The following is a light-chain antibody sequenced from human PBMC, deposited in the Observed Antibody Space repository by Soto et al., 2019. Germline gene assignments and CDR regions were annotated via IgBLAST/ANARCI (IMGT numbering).Light chain of an antibody. J-gene: IGLJ2*01. V-gene: IGLV2-8*01. CDR3: SSYAGSNNLL. CDR1: NSDIGNYNF. CDR2: EVN. Sequence: QSALTQPPSASGSPGQSVAISCTGTNSDIGNYNFVSWYQQHPGKAPKLMIYEVNKRPSGVPDRFSGSKSGSTASLTVSGLQPEDEADYYCSSYAGSNNLLFGGGTKVTVL.